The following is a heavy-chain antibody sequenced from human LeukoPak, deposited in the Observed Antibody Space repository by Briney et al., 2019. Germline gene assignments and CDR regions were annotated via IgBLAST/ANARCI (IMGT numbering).Heavy chain of an antibody. J-gene: IGHJ4*02. CDR3: ARYSGNYRFFDY. CDR2: IYHSGTT. D-gene: IGHD1-26*01. V-gene: IGHV4-31*03. Sequence: SETLSLTCTVSSGSISSYDYYWTWIRQHPGKGLEWIGYIYHSGTTYYNPSLKSRVTISVDTSENQFSLKLTAVTAADPAMYYCARYSGNYRFFDYWGPGTLVTVSS. CDR1: SGSISSYDYY.